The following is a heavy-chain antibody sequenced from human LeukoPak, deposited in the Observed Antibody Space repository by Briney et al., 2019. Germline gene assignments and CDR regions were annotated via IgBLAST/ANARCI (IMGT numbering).Heavy chain of an antibody. D-gene: IGHD3-16*01. J-gene: IGHJ5*02. Sequence: PGGSLRLSCATSGFTFSTYTMHWVRQAPGKGLEWMSVISYDGSNKYYADSVKGRFTISRDNSKNTLYLQMNSLGAEDTAVYYCAKSEGVLIDWFDPWGQGTLVTVSS. CDR2: ISYDGSNK. CDR1: GFTFSTYT. CDR3: AKSEGVLIDWFDP. V-gene: IGHV3-30-3*01.